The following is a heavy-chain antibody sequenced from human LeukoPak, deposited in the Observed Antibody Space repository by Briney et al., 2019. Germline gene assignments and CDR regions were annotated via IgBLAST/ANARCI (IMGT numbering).Heavy chain of an antibody. CDR1: GFTFSSYA. CDR3: AKVAHYRDYGFDY. CDR2: ISGSGGST. V-gene: IGHV3-23*01. D-gene: IGHD4-17*01. J-gene: IGHJ4*02. Sequence: GGSLRLSCAASGFTFSSYAMSCVRQAPGKGLEWVSAISGSGGSTYYADSVKGRFTISRDNSKNTLYLQLNSLRAEDTAVYYCAKVAHYRDYGFDYWGQGTLVTVSS.